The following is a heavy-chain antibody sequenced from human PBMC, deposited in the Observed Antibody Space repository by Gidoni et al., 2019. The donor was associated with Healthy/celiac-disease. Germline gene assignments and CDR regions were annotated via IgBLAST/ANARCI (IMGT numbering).Heavy chain of an antibody. CDR3: ARGRLGVVVPAAISYYGMDV. J-gene: IGHJ6*02. CDR1: AGSFSGYY. Sequence: QVQLQQWGAGLLKPSETLSLTCAVYAGSFSGYYCSWIRQPPGKGLEWIGEINHSGSTNYNPSLKSRVTISVDTSKNQFSLKLSSVTAADTAVYYCARGRLGVVVPAAISYYGMDVWGQGTTVTVSS. D-gene: IGHD2-2*02. CDR2: INHSGST. V-gene: IGHV4-34*01.